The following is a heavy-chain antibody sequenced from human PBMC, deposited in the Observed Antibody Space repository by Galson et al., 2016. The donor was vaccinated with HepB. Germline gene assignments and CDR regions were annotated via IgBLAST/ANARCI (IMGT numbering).Heavy chain of an antibody. CDR1: GLTFSSYG. J-gene: IGHJ4*02. V-gene: IGHV3-33*01. Sequence: SLRLSCAASGLTFSSYGMHWVRQAPGKGLEWVALIWYDGGNKYYADSVKGRFTISRDNSKNTLYLQMNSLRAEVTAVYYCARVLGGTSTGYFDLWGQGTLVTVSS. D-gene: IGHD1-1*01. CDR2: IWYDGGNK. CDR3: ARVLGGTSTGYFDL.